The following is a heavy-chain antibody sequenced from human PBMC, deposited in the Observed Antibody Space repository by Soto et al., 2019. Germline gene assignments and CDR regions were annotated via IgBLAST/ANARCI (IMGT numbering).Heavy chain of an antibody. J-gene: IGHJ5*02. V-gene: IGHV5-51*01. CDR1: GYAFSSYW. CDR2: IYPGDSDT. CDR3: ARGYCTATICDPWFDP. D-gene: IGHD2-8*02. Sequence: GESLKISCQGSGYAFSSYWHAWVRQIPGQGLGWMGIIYPGDSDTGYSPSFQGQVTSSVDKSITTAYLQWSSLKASDTAMYYCARGYCTATICDPWFDPWGQGTLVTVSS.